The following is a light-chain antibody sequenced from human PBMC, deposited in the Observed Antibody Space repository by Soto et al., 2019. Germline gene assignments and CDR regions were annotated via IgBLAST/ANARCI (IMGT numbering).Light chain of an antibody. CDR1: QSVSSY. CDR3: QQYNNWPPMYT. J-gene: IGKJ2*01. CDR2: DAS. V-gene: IGKV3-11*01. Sequence: EIVLTQPPGTLSLSPGERATLSCRASQSVSSYLAWYQQKPGQAPRLLIYDASNRATGIPARFSSSGSGTDFTLTISSLQSEDFAVYYCQQYNNWPPMYTFGQGTKVDIK.